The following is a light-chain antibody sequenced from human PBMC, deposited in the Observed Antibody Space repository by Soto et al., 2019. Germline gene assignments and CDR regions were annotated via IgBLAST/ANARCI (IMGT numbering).Light chain of an antibody. J-gene: IGLJ3*02. CDR2: DVN. Sequence: QSALTQPRSVSGSPGQSVTISCTGISTDGGGYSSVSWYQQHPGKPPKLILYDVNKGPSGVPDRVSGSKSGTSASLAISGLRSEDEADYYCAAWDDSLSGWVFGGGTKLTVL. CDR3: AAWDDSLSGWV. V-gene: IGLV2-11*01. CDR1: STDGGGYSS.